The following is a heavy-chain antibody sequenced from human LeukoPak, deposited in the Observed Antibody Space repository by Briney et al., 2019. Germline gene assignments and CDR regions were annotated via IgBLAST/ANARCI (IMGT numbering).Heavy chain of an antibody. D-gene: IGHD6-19*01. CDR2: IGTAGDT. CDR3: ARVQHRSGWYYFDY. CDR1: GFTFSSYD. J-gene: IGHJ4*02. Sequence: GGSLRLSCAASGFTFSSYDMHWVRQATGKGLEWVSAIGTAGDTYYPGSVKGRFTISRENAKNSLYLQMNSLRAGDTAVYYCARVQHRSGWYYFDYWGQGTLVTVSS. V-gene: IGHV3-13*01.